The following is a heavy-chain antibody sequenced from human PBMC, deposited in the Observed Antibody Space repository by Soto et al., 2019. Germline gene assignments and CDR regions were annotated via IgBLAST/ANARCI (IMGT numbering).Heavy chain of an antibody. CDR2: FGSSSGST. CDR3: ARVCNIVKTDMVMVRCYYAMNF. J-gene: IGHJ6*02. Sequence: GSLRLCGAASGFTFRSSAMSRVRQAPGPGLEWFSVFGSSSGSTYYSDSVKGRFIISRYNSKNTLYLEINSLRAEDTAVYFCARVCNIVKTDMVMVRCYYAMNFWGQMTKVT. D-gene: IGHD5-12*01. CDR1: GFTFRSSA. V-gene: IGHV3-23*01.